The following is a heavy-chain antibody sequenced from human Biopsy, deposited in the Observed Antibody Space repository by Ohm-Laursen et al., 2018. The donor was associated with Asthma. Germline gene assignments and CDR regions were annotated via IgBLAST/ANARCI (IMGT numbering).Heavy chain of an antibody. CDR1: GFTFRSYW. Sequence: GSLRLSCAASGFTFRSYWMSWVRQAPGKGLEWVANIKEDGSEKYYVDSVKGRFTISRDNAKNSLYLQMNSLRAEETAVYYCARARGSSSWASAFDIWGQGTKVTVSS. CDR2: IKEDGSEK. CDR3: ARARGSSSWASAFDI. J-gene: IGHJ3*02. V-gene: IGHV3-7*01. D-gene: IGHD6-6*01.